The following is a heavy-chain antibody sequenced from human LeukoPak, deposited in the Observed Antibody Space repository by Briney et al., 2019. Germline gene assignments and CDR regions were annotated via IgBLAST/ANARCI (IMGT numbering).Heavy chain of an antibody. CDR1: GFTVSSNY. Sequence: GSLRLSCAASGFTVSSNYMTWVRQAPGKGLEWVSVIYSGGGTLYADSVKGRFTISRDNAKNTLYLQMNSLRAEDTAVYYCARDLDGSGSYGHRWGQGTLVTVSS. CDR3: ARDLDGSGSYGHR. CDR2: IYSGGGT. D-gene: IGHD3-10*01. J-gene: IGHJ4*02. V-gene: IGHV3-53*01.